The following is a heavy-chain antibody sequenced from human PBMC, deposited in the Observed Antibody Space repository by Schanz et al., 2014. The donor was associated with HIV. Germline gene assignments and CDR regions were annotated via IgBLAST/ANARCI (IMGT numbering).Heavy chain of an antibody. J-gene: IGHJ6*02. Sequence: EVQLVESGGGLVQPGRSLRLSCAVSGFTFDDYAMHWVRQAPGKGLEWVSGISWNSGSIGYADSVKGRFTISRDNAKNSLQLQMNSLRAEDTALYYCAKDIGRDVGYGLDVWGQGTTVTVSS. D-gene: IGHD1-26*01. CDR2: ISWNSGSI. V-gene: IGHV3-9*01. CDR1: GFTFDDYA. CDR3: AKDIGRDVGYGLDV.